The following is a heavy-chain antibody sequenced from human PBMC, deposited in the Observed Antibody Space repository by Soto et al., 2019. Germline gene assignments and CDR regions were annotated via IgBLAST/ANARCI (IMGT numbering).Heavy chain of an antibody. CDR2: ISYDGSNK. CDR3: ARPLWRDDYNWGYFDL. D-gene: IGHD4-4*01. Sequence: QVKLVESGGGVVQPGRSLRLSCAASGFTFSSYAMHWVRQAPGKGLEWVAVISYDGSNKYYADSVKGRFTISRDNSKNTMYLQMNSLRLEDTAVYYCARPLWRDDYNWGYFDLWGRGTLVTVSS. CDR1: GFTFSSYA. V-gene: IGHV3-30-3*01. J-gene: IGHJ2*01.